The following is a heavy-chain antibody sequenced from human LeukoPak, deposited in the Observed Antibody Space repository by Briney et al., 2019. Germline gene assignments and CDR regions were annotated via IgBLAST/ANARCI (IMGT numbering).Heavy chain of an antibody. V-gene: IGHV1-46*01. CDR2: INPSGGST. CDR1: GYTFTSYF. J-gene: IGHJ5*02. CDR3: ARAGDYYGSEEGWFDP. Sequence: ASVKVSCKASGYTFTSYFMHWVRQAPGQGLEWMGIINPSGGSTSYAQKFQGRVTMTTDTSTSTAYMELRSLRSDDTAVYYCARAGDYYGSEEGWFDPWGQGTLVTVSS. D-gene: IGHD3-10*01.